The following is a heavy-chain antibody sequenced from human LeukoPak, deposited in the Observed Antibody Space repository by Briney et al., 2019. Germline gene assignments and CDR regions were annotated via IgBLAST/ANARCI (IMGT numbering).Heavy chain of an antibody. J-gene: IGHJ6*03. V-gene: IGHV3-20*04. CDR1: GFRFDDYG. CDR2: TNWDGAST. CDR3: GRVYCSTTSCYDYYDYYMDV. Sequence: AGASLRLSCAASGFRFDDYGMSWVRHVPGKGLEWVSGTNWDGASTGYADSVKGRFTISRDNVKNFLYLQMNSLRVEDTALYFCGRVYCSTTSCYDYYDYYMDVWGKGATVTVSS. D-gene: IGHD2-2*01.